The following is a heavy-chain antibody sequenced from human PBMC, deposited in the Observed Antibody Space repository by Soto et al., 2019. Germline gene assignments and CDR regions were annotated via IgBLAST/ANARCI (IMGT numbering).Heavy chain of an antibody. D-gene: IGHD3-22*01. CDR2: INPNSGGT. V-gene: IGHV1-2*04. CDR1: GYTFTGYY. Sequence: GASVKVSCKASGYTFTGYYMHWVRQAPGQGLEWMGWINPNSGGTNYAQKFQGWVTMTRDTSISTAYMELSGLRSDDTAVYYCARVGPELNYYDSSGYGGYFDYWGQGTLVTVS. J-gene: IGHJ4*02. CDR3: ARVGPELNYYDSSGYGGYFDY.